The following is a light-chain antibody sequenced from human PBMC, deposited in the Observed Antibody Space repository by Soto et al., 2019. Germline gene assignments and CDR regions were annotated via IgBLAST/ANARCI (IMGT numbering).Light chain of an antibody. CDR1: HNIGSY. CDR2: LAS. Sequence: DIPMTQSPSSLSASVGDRVTITCRASHNIGSYLNWYQHKPGKAPRLLIYLASSLQSGVPSRFSGSGPGTDFTLTISRLQPEDFATYYCQQISSTLTFGGGTKVEIK. CDR3: QQISSTLT. V-gene: IGKV1-39*01. J-gene: IGKJ4*01.